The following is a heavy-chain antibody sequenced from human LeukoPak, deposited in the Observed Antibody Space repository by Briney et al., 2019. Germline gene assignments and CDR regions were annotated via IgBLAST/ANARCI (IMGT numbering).Heavy chain of an antibody. CDR2: ISGSGGST. CDR3: AKTWYGSGSYYPMFDP. D-gene: IGHD3-10*01. V-gene: IGHV3-23*01. CDR1: GFTFSSYA. Sequence: GGSLRLSCAASGFTFSSYAMSWVRQAPGKGLGWVSGISGSGGSTYYADSVKGRFTISRDNSKNTLYLQMNSLRAEDAAVYYCAKTWYGSGSYYPMFDPWGQGTLVTVSS. J-gene: IGHJ5*02.